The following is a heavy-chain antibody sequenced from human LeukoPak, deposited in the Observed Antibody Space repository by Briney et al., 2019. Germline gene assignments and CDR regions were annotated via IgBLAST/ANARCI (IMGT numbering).Heavy chain of an antibody. V-gene: IGHV3-23*01. J-gene: IGHJ4*02. D-gene: IGHD3-10*01. CDR2: ISASGRST. CDR3: AKAKYYYGSGSYPFDY. CDR1: GFTFSSYA. Sequence: GGSLTLSCAASGFTFSSYAMSWVRQAPGKGLEWVSAISASGRSTYYADSVKGRFTISRDNSKNTLYLQMNSLRAEDTAVYYCAKAKYYYGSGSYPFDYWGQGTLVTVSS.